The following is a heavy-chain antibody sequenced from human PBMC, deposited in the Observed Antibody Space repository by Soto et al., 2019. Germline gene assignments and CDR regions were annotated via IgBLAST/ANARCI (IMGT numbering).Heavy chain of an antibody. D-gene: IGHD6-13*01. CDR2: IIPIFGTA. Sequence: QVQLVQSGAEVKKPGSSVKVSCKASGGTFSNYAISWVRQAPGQGLEWMGGIIPIFGTAEYAQKFQGRVTITADESTSTASSTAYMDLSSLRSEDTAFYYCARARSNSWYYFDLWGQGTLVTVSS. CDR3: ARARSNSWYYFDL. J-gene: IGHJ4*02. CDR1: GGTFSNYA. V-gene: IGHV1-69*12.